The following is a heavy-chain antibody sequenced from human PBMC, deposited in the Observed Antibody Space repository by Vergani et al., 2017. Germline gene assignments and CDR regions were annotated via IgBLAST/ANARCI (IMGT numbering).Heavy chain of an antibody. V-gene: IGHV3-43*01. CDR2: ISWDGGST. D-gene: IGHD2-15*01. J-gene: IGHJ4*02. Sequence: EVQLVESGGVVVQPGGSLRLSCAASGFTFDDYTMHWVRQAPGKGLEWVSLISWDGGSTYYADSLKGRFTISRDNSKNSLYLQMNSLRTEDTALYYCAKDYPYCSGGSCYSGYFDYWGQGTLVTVSS. CDR1: GFTFDDYT. CDR3: AKDYPYCSGGSCYSGYFDY.